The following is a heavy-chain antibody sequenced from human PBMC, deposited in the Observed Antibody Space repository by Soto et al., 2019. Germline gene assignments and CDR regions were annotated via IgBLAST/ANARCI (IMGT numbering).Heavy chain of an antibody. J-gene: IGHJ4*02. V-gene: IGHV3-23*01. CDR1: GFTVSSYA. CDR3: AKEQGYCSSTSCPIDY. CDR2: ISGSGGST. Sequence: GSLRLSCAASGFTVSSYAMSWVRQAPGKGLEWVSAISGSGGSTYYADSVKGRSTISRDNSKNTLYLQMNSLRAEDTAVYYCAKEQGYCSSTSCPIDYWGQGTLVTVSS. D-gene: IGHD2-2*01.